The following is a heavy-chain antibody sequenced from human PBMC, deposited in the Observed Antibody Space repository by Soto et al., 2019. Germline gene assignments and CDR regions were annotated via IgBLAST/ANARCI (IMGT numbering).Heavy chain of an antibody. Sequence: PGGSLRLSCAASGFSFSVYSMNWVRQAPGKGLEWVSVIYSEGTPYYADSVKGRFTISRENSNNTLYLHMNNLRAEDTAVYYCARSTYYDILTGSYYYYAMDVWGQGTTVTVSS. V-gene: IGHV3-53*01. D-gene: IGHD3-9*01. CDR3: ARSTYYDILTGSYYYYAMDV. CDR1: GFSFSVYS. CDR2: IYSEGTP. J-gene: IGHJ6*02.